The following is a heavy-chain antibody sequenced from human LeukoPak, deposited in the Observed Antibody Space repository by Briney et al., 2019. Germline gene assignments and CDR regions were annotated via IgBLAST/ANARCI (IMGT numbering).Heavy chain of an antibody. D-gene: IGHD6-6*01. CDR2: IIPIFGTA. J-gene: IGHJ4*02. Sequence: SVKVSYKASGGTFSSYAISWVRQAPGQGLEWMGGIIPIFGTANYAQKFQGRVTITADESTSTAYMELRSLRSDDTAVYYCARGLSSSPALDYWGQGTLVTVSS. CDR3: ARGLSSSPALDY. CDR1: GGTFSSYA. V-gene: IGHV1-69*13.